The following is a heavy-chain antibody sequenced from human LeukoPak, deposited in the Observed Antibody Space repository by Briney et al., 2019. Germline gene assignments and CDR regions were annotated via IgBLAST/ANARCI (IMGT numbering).Heavy chain of an antibody. CDR1: GGSFSGYY. CDR2: INHSGST. D-gene: IGHD3-10*01. CDR3: ARKDYYGSGYFDY. Sequence: PSETLSLTCAVYGGSFSGYYWSWIRQPPGKGLEWIGEINHSGSTNYNPSLKSRVTISVDTSKNQVSVKLSSVTAADTAVYYCARKDYYGSGYFDYWGQGTLVTVS. J-gene: IGHJ4*02. V-gene: IGHV4-34*01.